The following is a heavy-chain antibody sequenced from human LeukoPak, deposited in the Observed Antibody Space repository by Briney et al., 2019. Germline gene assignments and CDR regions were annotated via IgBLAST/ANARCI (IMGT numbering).Heavy chain of an antibody. Sequence: GSLRLSCAASGFTVRSNYMSWVRQAPGKGVEWVSVIYSGGSTYYADSVKGRFTISRDNSKNTLYLQMNSLRAEDTAVYYCARDSVGATFDYWGQGTLVTVSS. V-gene: IGHV3-66*02. J-gene: IGHJ4*02. D-gene: IGHD1-26*01. CDR3: ARDSVGATFDY. CDR2: IYSGGST. CDR1: GFTVRSNY.